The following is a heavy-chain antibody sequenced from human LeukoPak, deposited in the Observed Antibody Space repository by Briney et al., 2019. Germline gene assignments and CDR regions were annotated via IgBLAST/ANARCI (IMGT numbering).Heavy chain of an antibody. CDR2: IYYSGST. J-gene: IGHJ4*02. CDR1: GDSISSHY. Sequence: PSETLSLTCTVSGDSISSHYWSWIRQPPGKGLEWIGYIYYSGSTTYNPSLKSRVTISVDTFKNQFSLKLSSVTAADTGVYYCARSRKVVPAATFDYWGQGTLVAVSS. CDR3: ARSRKVVPAATFDY. V-gene: IGHV4-59*11. D-gene: IGHD2-2*01.